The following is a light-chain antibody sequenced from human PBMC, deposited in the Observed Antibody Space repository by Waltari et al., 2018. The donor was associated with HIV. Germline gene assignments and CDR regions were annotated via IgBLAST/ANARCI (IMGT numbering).Light chain of an antibody. V-gene: IGKV3-11*01. J-gene: IGKJ4*01. CDR1: PSISTH. CDR2: AAF. CDR3: QQRSNWPPSLT. Sequence: EIVLTQSPVTLSLSPGETATLSSRASPSISTHLAWYQRKPGQAPRLLIYAAFNRASGIPARFNGSGSGTDFTLTISSLEPEDFALYYCQQRSNWPPSLTFGGGTKVEIK.